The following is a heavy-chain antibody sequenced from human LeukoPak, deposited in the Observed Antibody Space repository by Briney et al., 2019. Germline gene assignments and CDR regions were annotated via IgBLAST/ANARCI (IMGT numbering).Heavy chain of an antibody. CDR1: GGSISSYY. V-gene: IGHV4-59*08. J-gene: IGHJ4*02. D-gene: IGHD3-22*01. Sequence: SETLSLTCTVSGGSISSYYWSWIRQPPGKGLEWIGYIYYSGSTNYNPSLKSRVTISVDTSKNQFSLKLSSVTAADTAVYYCARRAAYYDSSGYYYYFDYWGQGTLVTVSS. CDR2: IYYSGST. CDR3: ARRAAYYDSSGYYYYFDY.